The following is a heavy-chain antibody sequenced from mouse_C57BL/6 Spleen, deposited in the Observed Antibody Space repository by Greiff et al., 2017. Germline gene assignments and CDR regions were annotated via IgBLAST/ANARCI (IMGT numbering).Heavy chain of an antibody. D-gene: IGHD4-1*01. Sequence: QVQLKQPGAELVRPGSSVKLSCKASGYTFTSYWMDWVKQRPGQGLEWIGNIYPSDSETHYNQKFKDKATLTVDKSSSTAYMQLSSLTSEDSAVYYCARDWDYFDYWGQGTTLTVSS. J-gene: IGHJ2*01. CDR3: ARDWDYFDY. CDR1: GYTFTSYW. V-gene: IGHV1-61*01. CDR2: IYPSDSET.